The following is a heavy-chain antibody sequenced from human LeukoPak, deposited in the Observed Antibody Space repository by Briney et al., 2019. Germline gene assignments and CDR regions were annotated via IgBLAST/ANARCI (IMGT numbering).Heavy chain of an antibody. CDR2: INTDGSST. CDR3: TRELPREVTLDY. D-gene: IGHD2-21*02. CDR1: GFTFISYG. Sequence: SGGSLRLSCAASGFTFISYGMQWVRQAPGKGLVWVSRINTDGSSTSYADSVKGRFTVSRGNAKNTVYLQVNSLRAEDTAVYFCTRELPREVTLDYWGQGTLVTVSS. J-gene: IGHJ4*01. V-gene: IGHV3-74*01.